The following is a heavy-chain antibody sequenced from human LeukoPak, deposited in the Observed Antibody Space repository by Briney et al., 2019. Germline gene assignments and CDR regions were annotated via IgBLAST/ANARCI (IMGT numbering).Heavy chain of an antibody. Sequence: PSETLSLTCTVSGGSISSSSYYWGWIRQPPGKGLEWIGSIYYSGSTYYNPSLKSRVTISVDTSKKQFSLKMSSVTAADTAVYYGGGGGGEWFGTFDYWGQGTLVTVSS. CDR2: IYYSGST. CDR3: GGGGGEWFGTFDY. V-gene: IGHV4-39*07. D-gene: IGHD3-10*01. CDR1: GGSISSSSYY. J-gene: IGHJ4*02.